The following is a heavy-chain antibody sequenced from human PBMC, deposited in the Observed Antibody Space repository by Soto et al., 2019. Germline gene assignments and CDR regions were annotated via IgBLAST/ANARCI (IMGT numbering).Heavy chain of an antibody. CDR2: IYYSGST. D-gene: IGHD6-6*01. Sequence: QVQLQESGTGLVKPSQTLSLTCTVSGGSISSGGYYWSWIRQHPGKGVEWIGYIYYSGSTYYNPCLTNRITISIDTSKNQFSLRLRSMTAADMAVYYWERNPRIEARRKGKWFDPWGQVTLVTVSS. CDR1: GGSISSGGYY. CDR3: ERNPRIEARRKGKWFDP. V-gene: IGHV4-31*03. J-gene: IGHJ5*02.